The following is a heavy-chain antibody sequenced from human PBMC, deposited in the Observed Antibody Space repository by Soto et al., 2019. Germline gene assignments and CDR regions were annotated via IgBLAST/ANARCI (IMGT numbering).Heavy chain of an antibody. CDR1: GGSFSSGGYY. D-gene: IGHD2-8*02. CDR2: IYYSGST. V-gene: IGHV4-31*03. CDR3: ARATSFSGHHGY. J-gene: IGHJ4*02. Sequence: QLQLQESGPGLVKPSQTLSLACTVSGGSFSSGGYYWSWIRQLPGKGLEWIGYIYYSGSTYYNPSLRRRFTISRDTSKNQFSLKLSSVTAADTAVYYCARATSFSGHHGYWGQGTLVTVSS.